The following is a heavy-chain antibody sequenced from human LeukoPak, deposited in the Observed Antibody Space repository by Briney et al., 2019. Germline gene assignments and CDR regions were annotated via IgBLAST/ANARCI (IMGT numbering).Heavy chain of an antibody. J-gene: IGHJ6*02. V-gene: IGHV4-34*01. CDR2: INHSGST. CDR3: ARGLRSVTWERELMYYQFYGVDV. Sequence: SETLSLTCAVYGGSFSGYYWSWIRQPPGKGLEWIGEINHSGSTNYNPSLKNRVTISIDTSRKQFSLRLRSLTAADTGVFYCARGLRSVTWERELMYYQFYGVDVWGQGTTVSVSS. CDR1: GGSFSGYY. D-gene: IGHD1-7*01.